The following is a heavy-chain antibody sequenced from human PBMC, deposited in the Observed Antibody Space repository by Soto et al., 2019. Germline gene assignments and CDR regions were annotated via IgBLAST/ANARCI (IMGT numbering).Heavy chain of an antibody. CDR3: ARDGNNYDFWSGYYYYYYYGMDV. J-gene: IGHJ6*02. CDR1: GFTFSSYW. CDR2: IKQDGSEK. D-gene: IGHD3-3*01. V-gene: IGHV3-7*03. Sequence: EVQLVESGGGLVQPGGSLRLSCAASGFTFSSYWMSWVRQAPGKGLEWVANIKQDGSEKYYVDSVKGRFTISRDNAKNSLYLQMNSLRAEDTAVYYCARDGNNYDFWSGYYYYYYYGMDVWGQGTTVTVSS.